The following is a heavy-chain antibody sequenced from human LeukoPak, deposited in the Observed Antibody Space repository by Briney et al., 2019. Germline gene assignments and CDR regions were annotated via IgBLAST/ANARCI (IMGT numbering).Heavy chain of an antibody. CDR3: ARDLEVLRYFDWAAAFDY. J-gene: IGHJ4*02. Sequence: ASVKVSCKASGYTFTSYGISWVRQAPGQGLEWMGWISAYNGNTNYAQKLQGRVTMTTDTSTSTAYMEPRSLRSDDTAVYYCARDLEVLRYFDWAAAFDYWGQGTLVTVSS. CDR1: GYTFTSYG. V-gene: IGHV1-18*01. CDR2: ISAYNGNT. D-gene: IGHD3-9*01.